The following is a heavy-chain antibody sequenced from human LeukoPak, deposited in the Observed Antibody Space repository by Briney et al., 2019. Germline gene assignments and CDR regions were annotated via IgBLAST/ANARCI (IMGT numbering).Heavy chain of an antibody. CDR1: GFTFSSYW. V-gene: IGHV3-74*01. CDR2: INSDGSST. J-gene: IGHJ4*02. D-gene: IGHD6-13*01. Sequence: GGSLRLSCAASGFTFSSYWMHWVRQAPGKGLVWVSRINSDGSSTTYADSVKGRFTISRDNAKNTLYLQMNSLRAEDTAMYYCARQQLVRWTDYWGQGTLATVSS. CDR3: ARQQLVRWTDY.